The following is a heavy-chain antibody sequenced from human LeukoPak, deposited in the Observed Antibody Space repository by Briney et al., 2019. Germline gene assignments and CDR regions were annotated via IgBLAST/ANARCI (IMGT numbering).Heavy chain of an antibody. Sequence: ASVKVSCKASGYTFTSYAMNWVRQAPGQGLEWMGWINTNTGNPTYAQGFTGRFVFSLDTSVSTAYLQISSLKAEDTAVYYCARDLLLEYSSSMAFDYWGQGTLVTVSS. V-gene: IGHV7-4-1*02. CDR3: ARDLLLEYSSSMAFDY. CDR2: INTNTGNP. J-gene: IGHJ4*02. CDR1: GYTFTSYA. D-gene: IGHD6-6*01.